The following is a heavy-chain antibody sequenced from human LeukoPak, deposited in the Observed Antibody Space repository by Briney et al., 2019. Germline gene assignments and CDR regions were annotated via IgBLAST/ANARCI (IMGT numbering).Heavy chain of an antibody. V-gene: IGHV1-69*05. CDR3: ARGRIAVANNWFDP. CDR2: IIPIFGTA. J-gene: IGHJ5*02. D-gene: IGHD6-19*01. CDR1: GGTFSSYA. Sequence: ASVKVSCKASGGTFSSYAISWVRQAPGQGLEWMGGIIPIFGTANYAQKFQGRVTITTDESTRTAYKELSSLRSEDTAVYYCARGRIAVANNWFDPWGQGTLVTVSS.